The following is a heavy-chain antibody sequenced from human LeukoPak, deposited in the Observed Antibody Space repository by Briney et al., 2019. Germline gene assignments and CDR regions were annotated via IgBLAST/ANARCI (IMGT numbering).Heavy chain of an antibody. CDR3: ARETRSGGSLLRGNWFDP. V-gene: IGHV4-4*08. Sequence: SETLSLTCAVYGGSFSGYYWSWLRQPPGKALQWIGRIYTSGSTNYNPSLKSRVTISLDTSKNQFSLKLSSVTAADTAVYYCARETRSGGSLLRGNWFDPWGQGTLVTVSS. J-gene: IGHJ5*02. CDR2: IYTSGST. D-gene: IGHD2-15*01. CDR1: GGSFSGYY.